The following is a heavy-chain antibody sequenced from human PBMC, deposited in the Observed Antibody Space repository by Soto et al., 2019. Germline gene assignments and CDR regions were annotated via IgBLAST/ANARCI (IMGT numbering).Heavy chain of an antibody. CDR1: GGSNSSYY. V-gene: IGHV4-59*01. J-gene: IGHJ4*02. CDR2: IYYSGST. Sequence: QVQLQESGPGLVKPSETLSLTCTVSGGSNSSYYWSWIRQPPGKGLEWIGYIYYSGSTNYNPSLKSRVTISVDTSKNQFSLKLSSVTAADTAVYYCAREGFATDYWGQGTLVTVSS. CDR3: AREGFATDY.